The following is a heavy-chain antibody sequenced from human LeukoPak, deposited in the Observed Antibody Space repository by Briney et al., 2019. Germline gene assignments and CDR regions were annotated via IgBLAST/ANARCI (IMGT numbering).Heavy chain of an antibody. CDR2: INPNSDGT. V-gene: IGHV1-2*02. CDR3: TAVAAAGATLFDY. Sequence: GASVKVPCKASGYTFTGYYMHWVRQAPGQGLEWMGWINPNSDGTNYAQKFQGRVTMTRDTSISTAYMELSRLRSDDTAVYYCTAVAAAGATLFDYWGQGTLVTVSS. D-gene: IGHD6-13*01. CDR1: GYTFTGYY. J-gene: IGHJ4*02.